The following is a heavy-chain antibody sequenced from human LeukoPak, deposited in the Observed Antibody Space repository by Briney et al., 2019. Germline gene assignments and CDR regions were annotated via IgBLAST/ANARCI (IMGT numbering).Heavy chain of an antibody. CDR3: AGSIAARPYYYYYGMDV. J-gene: IGHJ6*01. Sequence: GGSLRLSCAASGFTFSDYYMSWIRQAPGKGLEWVSYISSSGSTIYYADSVKGRFTISRDNAKNSPYLQMNSLRAEDAAVYYCAGSIAARPYYYYYGMDVWGQGTTVTVSS. CDR2: ISSSGSTI. CDR1: GFTFSDYY. D-gene: IGHD6-6*01. V-gene: IGHV3-11*01.